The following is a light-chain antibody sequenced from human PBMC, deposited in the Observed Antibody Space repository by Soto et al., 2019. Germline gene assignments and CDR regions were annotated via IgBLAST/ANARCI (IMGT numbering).Light chain of an antibody. CDR2: GAS. J-gene: IGKJ1*01. CDR3: EQYGSSPPT. Sequence: EIVLTQSPGTLSLSPGERATLSCRASQSVSSTYLAWYQQKPGHAPRLLIYGASSRASGIPDRFSGSGSGTDFTLIISRLEPEDFAVYYCEQYGSSPPTFGQGTKVEIK. CDR1: QSVSSTY. V-gene: IGKV3-20*01.